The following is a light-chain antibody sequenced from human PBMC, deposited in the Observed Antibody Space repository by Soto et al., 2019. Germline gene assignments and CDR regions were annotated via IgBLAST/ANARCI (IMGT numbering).Light chain of an antibody. CDR2: WAS. V-gene: IGKV4-1*01. CDR3: QQYYSVPYT. CDR1: QTILYRGNNHNY. Sequence: DIVLTQSPESLAVSLGERATINCNSSQTILYRGNNHNYINWYRQKPGLPPDLLIYWASTRELGIPDRFTGSGSGTHFTLTIDNLQAEDVAVYYCQQYYSVPYTFGQGTYLEIK. J-gene: IGKJ2*01.